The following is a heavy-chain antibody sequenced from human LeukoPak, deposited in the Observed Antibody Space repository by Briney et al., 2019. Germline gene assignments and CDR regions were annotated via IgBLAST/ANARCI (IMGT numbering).Heavy chain of an antibody. D-gene: IGHD1-1*01. CDR1: GYTFTGYY. J-gene: IGHJ4*02. V-gene: IGHV1-18*04. Sequence: ASVKVSCKASGYTFTGYYMHWVRQAPGQGLEWMEWINAYNGNTNYAQNLQGRVTMTTDTSTSTAYMELRSLRSDDTAVYYCARRQGTTLNFDYWGQGTLVTVSS. CDR2: INAYNGNT. CDR3: ARRQGTTLNFDY.